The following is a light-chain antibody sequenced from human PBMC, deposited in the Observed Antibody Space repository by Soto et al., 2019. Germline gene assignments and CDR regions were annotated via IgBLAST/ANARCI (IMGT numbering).Light chain of an antibody. CDR1: QSVSSSY. V-gene: IGKV3-20*01. CDR3: QQYGSSPPIT. Sequence: ETVLTQSPGTLSLSPGERATLSCRARQSVSSSYLAWYQQKPGQAPRLLIYGASSRATGIPDRFSGSGSGTDFTLTISRLEPEDFAVYYCQQYGSSPPITFGQGTRLEIK. J-gene: IGKJ5*01. CDR2: GAS.